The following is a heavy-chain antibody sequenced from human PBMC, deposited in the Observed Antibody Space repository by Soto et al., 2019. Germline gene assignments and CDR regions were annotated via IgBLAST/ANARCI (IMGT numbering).Heavy chain of an antibody. V-gene: IGHV1-8*01. D-gene: IGHD1-26*01. CDR3: ARAIRDQLLSDN. J-gene: IGHJ4*02. CDR1: GYTFSSYD. Sequence: QVQLVQSGAEVKKPGASVKVSCRTSGYTFSSYDIVWVRQATGQGLEWMGWMNPNSANTGYAQKFQGRVTLTRDTSINTAYMELTSLRSDDTAVYFCARAIRDQLLSDNWGQGTLVTVSS. CDR2: MNPNSANT.